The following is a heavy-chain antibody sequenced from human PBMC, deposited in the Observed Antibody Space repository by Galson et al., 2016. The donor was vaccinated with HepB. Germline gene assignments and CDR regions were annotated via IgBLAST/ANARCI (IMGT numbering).Heavy chain of an antibody. CDR3: ATSGGTYYYYGMGV. D-gene: IGHD3-16*01. J-gene: IGHJ6*02. V-gene: IGHV1-3*01. CDR2: INAGNGNT. Sequence: SVKVSCKASGYTFTSYAVHWVRQAPGQRLEWMGWINAGNGNTKYSQKFQGRVTITRDTSASTAYMELSSLRSEDTAVYYCATSGGTYYYYGMGVWGQGTTVTVSS. CDR1: GYTFTSYA.